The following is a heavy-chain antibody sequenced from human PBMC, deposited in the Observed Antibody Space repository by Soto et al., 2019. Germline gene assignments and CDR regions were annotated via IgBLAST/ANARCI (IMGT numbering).Heavy chain of an antibody. CDR2: IDPSDSYT. CDR3: ARQGELLNGMDV. D-gene: IGHD1-26*01. Sequence: GESLKISCKGSGYSFTSYWISWVRQMPGKGLEWMGRIDPSDSYTNYSPSFQGHVTIPADKSISTAYLQWSSLKASDTAMYYCARQGELLNGMDVWGQGTTVTVSS. V-gene: IGHV5-10-1*01. J-gene: IGHJ6*02. CDR1: GYSFTSYW.